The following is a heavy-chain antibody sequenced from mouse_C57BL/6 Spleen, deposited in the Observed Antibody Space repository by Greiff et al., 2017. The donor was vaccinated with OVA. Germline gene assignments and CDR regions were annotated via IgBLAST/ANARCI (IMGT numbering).Heavy chain of an antibody. D-gene: IGHD3-1*01. V-gene: IGHV1-19*01. CDR1: GYTFTDYY. Sequence: EVQLQQSGPVLVKPGASVKMSCKASGYTFTDYYMNWVKQSHGKSLEWIGVINPYNGGTSYNQKFKGKATLTVDKSSSTAYMELNSLTSEDSAVYYCARGGLADYYAMDYWGQGTSVTVSS. J-gene: IGHJ4*01. CDR2: INPYNGGT. CDR3: ARGGLADYYAMDY.